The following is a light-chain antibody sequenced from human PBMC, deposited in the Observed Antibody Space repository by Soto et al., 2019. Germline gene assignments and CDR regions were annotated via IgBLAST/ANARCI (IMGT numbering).Light chain of an antibody. V-gene: IGKV3-20*01. J-gene: IGKJ4*01. CDR2: GAS. CDR3: QQYGSSPLT. CDR1: QSVWRAS. Sequence: EIVLTQSPGTLSLSPGERATLSCRASQSVWRASLAWHQQKPGQAPRLLIYGASSRATGIPDRFSGSGSGTDFTLTISRLEPEDFAVYYCQQYGSSPLTFGGGTKVEIK.